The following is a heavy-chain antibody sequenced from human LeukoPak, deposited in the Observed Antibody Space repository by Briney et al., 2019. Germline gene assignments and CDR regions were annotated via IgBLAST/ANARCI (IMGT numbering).Heavy chain of an antibody. V-gene: IGHV1-46*04. Sequence: ASVXVSCKASGYTFTSYYMYWVRQAPGQGLEWMGIISPSGGTTNYAQKLQGRVTMNRDKSTSTVYLELSSLRSEDTAVYYCAGGLSSSWKDYWGQGTLVTVSS. D-gene: IGHD6-13*01. CDR3: AGGLSSSWKDY. CDR2: ISPSGGTT. CDR1: GYTFTSYY. J-gene: IGHJ4*02.